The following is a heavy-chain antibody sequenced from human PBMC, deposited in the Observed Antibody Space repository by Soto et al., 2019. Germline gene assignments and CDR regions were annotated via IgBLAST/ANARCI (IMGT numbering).Heavy chain of an antibody. Sequence: EVQLVESGGGLVKPGVSLRLSCAASGFTFSSYSMNWLRQAPGTGLEWVSSITSSSSYISYADSVKGRFTISRDNANNSLYRQINILRAEDTAVYDCARDIAADGNGMEVSGQGTTVTVS. J-gene: IGHJ6*02. D-gene: IGHD6-13*01. CDR3: ARDIAADGNGMEV. CDR1: GFTFSSYS. V-gene: IGHV3-21*01. CDR2: ITSSSSYI.